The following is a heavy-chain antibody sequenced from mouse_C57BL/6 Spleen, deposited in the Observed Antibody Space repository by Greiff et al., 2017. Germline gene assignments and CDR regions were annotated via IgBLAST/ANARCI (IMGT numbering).Heavy chain of an antibody. Sequence: QVQLQQSGAELVRPGTSVKVSCKASGYAFTNYLIEWVKQRPGQGLEWIGVINPGSGGTNYNEKFKGKATLTADKSSSTAYLQLSSLPSEDSAVSFRARAWGNLAWFAYWGQGTLVTVSA. J-gene: IGHJ3*01. CDR1: GYAFTNYL. CDR3: ARAWGNLAWFAY. V-gene: IGHV1-54*01. CDR2: INPGSGGT. D-gene: IGHD2-1*01.